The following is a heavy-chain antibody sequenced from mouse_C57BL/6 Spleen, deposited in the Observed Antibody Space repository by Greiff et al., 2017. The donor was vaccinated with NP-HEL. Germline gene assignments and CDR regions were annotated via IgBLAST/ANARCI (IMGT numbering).Heavy chain of an antibody. CDR1: GYTFTSYW. Sequence: QVQLQQPGAELVMPGASVQLSCKASGYTFTSYWMHWVKQRPGQGLAWIGEIDPSDSYTNSNQKFKGKSTLTVDKSSSTAYMQLSSLTSEDSAVYYCARSPTGTPSLFDYWGQGTTLTVSS. D-gene: IGHD4-1*02. J-gene: IGHJ2*01. CDR2: IDPSDSYT. CDR3: ARSPTGTPSLFDY. V-gene: IGHV1-69*01.